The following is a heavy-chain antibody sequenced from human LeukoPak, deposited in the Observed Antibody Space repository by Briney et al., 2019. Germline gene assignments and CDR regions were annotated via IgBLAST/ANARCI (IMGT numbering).Heavy chain of an antibody. CDR1: GFTFSSYW. D-gene: IGHD3-22*01. J-gene: IGHJ3*02. V-gene: IGHV3-74*01. CDR3: ARVSYYYDSSGAFDI. CDR2: INSDGSST. Sequence: GALRLSCVASGFTFSSYWMHWVRQAPGKGLVRVSRINSDGSSTSYADSVKGRFTISRDNAKNTLYLQMNSLRAEDTAVYYCARVSYYYDSSGAFDIWGQGTMVTVSS.